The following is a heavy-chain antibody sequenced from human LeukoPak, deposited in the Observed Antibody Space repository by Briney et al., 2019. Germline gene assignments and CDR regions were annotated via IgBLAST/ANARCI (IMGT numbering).Heavy chain of an antibody. Sequence: SETLSLICSVSGGSINSYWWSLIRQPAGKGLEFIGRIYTTGMTNYNPSLKSRVSMSVDTSKNKFSLELRSVTAADTAVYFCARAGYTISSYRFDYWGQGALVTVSS. D-gene: IGHD3-16*02. CDR1: GGSINSYW. V-gene: IGHV4-4*07. CDR3: ARAGYTISSYRFDY. J-gene: IGHJ4*02. CDR2: IYTTGMT.